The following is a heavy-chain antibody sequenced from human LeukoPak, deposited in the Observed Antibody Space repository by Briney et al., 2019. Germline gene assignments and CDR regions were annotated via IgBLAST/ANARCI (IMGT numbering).Heavy chain of an antibody. CDR2: IWYDGSNK. D-gene: IGHD1-26*01. CDR1: GFTFSSYG. CDR3: AKGALLPAGHTRYFFDY. Sequence: GGSLRLSCAASGFTFSSYGMHWVRQAPGKGLEWVAVIWYDGSNKYYADSVKGRFTISRDNSRNTLYLQMNSLRAADTAVYYCAKGALLPAGHTRYFFDYWGQGTLVTVSS. J-gene: IGHJ4*02. V-gene: IGHV3-33*06.